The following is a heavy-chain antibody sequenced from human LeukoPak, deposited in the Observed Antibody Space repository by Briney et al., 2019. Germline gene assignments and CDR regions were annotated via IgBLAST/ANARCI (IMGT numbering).Heavy chain of an antibody. Sequence: SETLSLTCTVSGGSISSYYWSWIRQPPGKGLERIGYIYYSGSTNYNPSLKSRVTISVDTSKNQFSLKLSSVTAADTAVYYCARLGAMVDYWGQGTLVTVSS. D-gene: IGHD1-26*01. CDR1: GGSISSYY. CDR3: ARLGAMVDY. CDR2: IYYSGST. V-gene: IGHV4-59*08. J-gene: IGHJ4*02.